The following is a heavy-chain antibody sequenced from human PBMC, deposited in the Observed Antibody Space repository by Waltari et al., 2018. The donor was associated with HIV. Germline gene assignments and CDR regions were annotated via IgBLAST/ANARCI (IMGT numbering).Heavy chain of an antibody. Sequence: QITLKESSPTLVKPTETLTLTCTFSGFSLSSSGAAVGWIRQPPGKALGWLALIYWNDDRRYSPSLKSRLTITKDISRNQVVLTLTNMDPADTATYYCAHSLGYCSGGTLAQGCWLYWGQGTLVTVSS. CDR2: IYWNDDR. D-gene: IGHD2-15*01. J-gene: IGHJ4*02. CDR3: AHSLGYCSGGTLAQGCWLY. V-gene: IGHV2-5*01. CDR1: GFSLSSSGAA.